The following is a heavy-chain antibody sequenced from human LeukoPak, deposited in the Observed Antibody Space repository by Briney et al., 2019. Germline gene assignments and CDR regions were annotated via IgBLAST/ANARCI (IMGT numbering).Heavy chain of an antibody. D-gene: IGHD4-17*01. V-gene: IGHV3-30*04. CDR3: ARGEYYGDHTDY. Sequence: GRSLRLSCAASGFTFSSYAMHWVRQAPGKGLEWVAVISYDGSNKYYADSVKGRFTISRDNSKNTLYLQMNSLRAEDTAVYYCARGEYYGDHTDYWGQGTLVTLSS. CDR1: GFTFSSYA. J-gene: IGHJ4*02. CDR2: ISYDGSNK.